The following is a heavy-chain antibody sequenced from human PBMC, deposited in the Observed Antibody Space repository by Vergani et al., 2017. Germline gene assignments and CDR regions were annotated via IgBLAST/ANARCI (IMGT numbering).Heavy chain of an antibody. CDR3: AREGPGDAFDI. CDR1: GFTVSSNY. J-gene: IGHJ3*02. V-gene: IGHV3-53*01. CDR2: IYSGGST. Sequence: EVQLVESGGGLIQPGGSLRLSCAASGFTVSSNYMSWVSQAPGKGLEWVSVIYSGGSTYYADSVKGRFTISRGNSKNTLYLQMNSMSAEDTAVYYCAREGPGDAFDIWGQGTMVTVSS.